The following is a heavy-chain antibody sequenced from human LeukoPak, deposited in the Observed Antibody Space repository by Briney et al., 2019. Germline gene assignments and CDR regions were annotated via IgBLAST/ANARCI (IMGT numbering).Heavy chain of an antibody. D-gene: IGHD3-10*01. J-gene: IGHJ4*02. CDR2: ISGSGGST. CDR3: TTGDTMVRGVIITAPNLTPYYFDY. Sequence: PGGSLRLSCAASGFTFSSYAMSWVRQAPGKGLEWVSAISGSGGSTYYADSVKGRFTISRDNSKNTLYLQMNSLKTEDTAVYYCTTGDTMVRGVIITAPNLTPYYFDYWGQGTLVTVSS. V-gene: IGHV3-23*01. CDR1: GFTFSSYA.